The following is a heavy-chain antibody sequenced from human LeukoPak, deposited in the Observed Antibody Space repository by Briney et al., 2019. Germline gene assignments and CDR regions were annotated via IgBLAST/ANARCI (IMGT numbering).Heavy chain of an antibody. J-gene: IGHJ5*02. Sequence: ASEKVSCKASGYTFTGYYMHWVRQAPGQGLEWMGWINPNSGGTNYAQKFQGRVTMTRDTSISTAYMELSRLRSEDTAVYYCATVPGAHRYCSGGSCFPNWFDPWGQGTLVTVSS. CDR2: INPNSGGT. CDR1: GYTFTGYY. D-gene: IGHD2-15*01. CDR3: ATVPGAHRYCSGGSCFPNWFDP. V-gene: IGHV1-2*02.